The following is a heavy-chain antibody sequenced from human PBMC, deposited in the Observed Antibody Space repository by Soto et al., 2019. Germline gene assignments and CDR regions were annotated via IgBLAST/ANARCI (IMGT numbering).Heavy chain of an antibody. CDR2: ISYDGSNK. D-gene: IGHD6-19*01. CDR1: GFTFSSYG. J-gene: IGHJ4*02. CDR3: AKDTGDNPIAGAGMGY. V-gene: IGHV3-30*18. Sequence: QVQLVESGGGVVQPGRSLRLSCAASGFTFSSYGMHWVRQAPGKGLEWVAVISYDGSNKYYADSVKGRFTISRDNSKNTLYLQMNSLRAEDTAVYYGAKDTGDNPIAGAGMGYWGQGTLVTASS.